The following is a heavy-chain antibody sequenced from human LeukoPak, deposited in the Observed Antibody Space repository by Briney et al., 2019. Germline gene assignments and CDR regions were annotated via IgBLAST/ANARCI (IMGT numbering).Heavy chain of an antibody. CDR1: GYTFTGYY. CDR3: ARGNCGADCYPITPEY. Sequence: ASVKVSCKASGYTFTGYYMHLVRQAPGQGLEWMGRINPNSGGTNYAQKFQGRVTMTRDTSISTAYMELSRLRSDDTAVYYCARGNCGADCYPITPEYWGQGTLVTVSS. V-gene: IGHV1-2*06. D-gene: IGHD2-21*02. J-gene: IGHJ4*02. CDR2: INPNSGGT.